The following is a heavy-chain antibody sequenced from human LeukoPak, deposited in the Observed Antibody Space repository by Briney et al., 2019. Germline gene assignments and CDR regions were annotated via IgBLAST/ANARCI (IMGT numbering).Heavy chain of an antibody. J-gene: IGHJ6*02. V-gene: IGHV4-34*01. Sequence: ETSETLSLTCAVYGGSFSGYYWSWIRQPPGKGLEWIGEINHSGSTNYNPSLKSRVTISVDTSKNQFSLKLSSVTAADTAVYYCARHGLQTDDFWSGYPKYYYYGMDVWGQGTTVTVSS. CDR2: INHSGST. D-gene: IGHD3-3*01. CDR3: ARHGLQTDDFWSGYPKYYYYGMDV. CDR1: GGSFSGYY.